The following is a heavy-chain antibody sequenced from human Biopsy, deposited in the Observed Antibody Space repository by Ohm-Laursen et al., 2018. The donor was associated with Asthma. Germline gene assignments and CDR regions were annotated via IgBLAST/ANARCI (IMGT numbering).Heavy chain of an antibody. D-gene: IGHD3-16*02. CDR1: GGSISDYY. V-gene: IGHV4-59*01. CDR2: IYYSGST. CDR3: ARGVITNWFDP. Sequence: TLSLTCIVSGGSISDYYKTWFRQPPGKGLEWIGYIYYSGSTNYNPSLKSRVTISEDTSKNQFSLKLTSVTAADTAVYYCARGVITNWFDPWGQGTLVTVSS. J-gene: IGHJ5*02.